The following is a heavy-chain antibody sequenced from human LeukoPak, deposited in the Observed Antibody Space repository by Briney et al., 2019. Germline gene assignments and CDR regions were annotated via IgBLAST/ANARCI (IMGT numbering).Heavy chain of an antibody. Sequence: ASVKVSCKVSGYTLTELSMHWVRQAPGQGLEWMGWISAYNGNTNYAQKLQGRVTMTTDTSTSTAYMELRSLRSDDTAVYYCARTGYSSGWYEREPFDYWGQGTLVTVSS. CDR3: ARTGYSSGWYEREPFDY. CDR1: GYTLTELS. D-gene: IGHD6-19*01. CDR2: ISAYNGNT. V-gene: IGHV1-18*01. J-gene: IGHJ4*02.